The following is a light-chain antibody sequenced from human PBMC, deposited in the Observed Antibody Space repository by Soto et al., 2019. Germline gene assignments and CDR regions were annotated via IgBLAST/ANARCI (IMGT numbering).Light chain of an antibody. CDR2: AAS. Sequence: IQMTQSPSSLSASVGDRVTITCRASRDVGSDVSWYQQKPGQAPKLLIYAASNLYTGVPSRFSGSRSGTEFTLTISSLQPEDFASYYCLQDYGDSWTFGQGTKVDI. CDR3: LQDYGDSWT. CDR1: RDVGSD. J-gene: IGKJ1*01. V-gene: IGKV1-6*01.